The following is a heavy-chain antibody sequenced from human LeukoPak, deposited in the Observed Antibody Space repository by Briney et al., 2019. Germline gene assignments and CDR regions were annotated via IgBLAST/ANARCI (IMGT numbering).Heavy chain of an antibody. CDR3: GLGSGRSDFDY. J-gene: IGHJ4*02. V-gene: IGHV3-30*03. Sequence: GRSLRLSCAASGFTFSSYGMHWVRQAPGKGLEWVAVISYDGSNKYYADSVKGRFTISRDNSKNTLYLQMNSLKTEDTAVCFCGLGSGRSDFDYWGQGTLVTVSS. D-gene: IGHD3-10*01. CDR2: ISYDGSNK. CDR1: GFTFSSYG.